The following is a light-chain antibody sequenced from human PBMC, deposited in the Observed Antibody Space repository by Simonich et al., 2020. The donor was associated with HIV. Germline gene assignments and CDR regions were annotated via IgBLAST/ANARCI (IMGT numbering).Light chain of an antibody. Sequence: EIVLTQSPATLSLSPGERATLSCRASQGVGTYLAWYQQKPGQAPRLLIYDTSNRATGIPARFSGSGSWTDFTLTINSLEPGDSAVYYCQQRTNWLTFGGGTKVEIK. CDR1: QGVGTY. V-gene: IGKV3-11*01. CDR3: QQRTNWLT. CDR2: DTS. J-gene: IGKJ4*01.